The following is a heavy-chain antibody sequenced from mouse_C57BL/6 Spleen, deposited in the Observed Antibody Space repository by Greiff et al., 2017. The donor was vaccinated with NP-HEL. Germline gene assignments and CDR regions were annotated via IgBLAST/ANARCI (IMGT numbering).Heavy chain of an antibody. D-gene: IGHD3-2*02. CDR2: IYPSDSET. CDR3: ARGGGSGYPAWFAY. J-gene: IGHJ3*01. CDR1: GSPFPLSW. V-gene: IGHV1-52*01. Sequence: QVHVKQPGAELVRRGAAGKRAGKASGSPFPLSWLPWVPPLPLQGLALIFNIYPSDSETHYNQKFKDKATLTVDKSSSTAYMQLSSLTSEDSAVYYCARGGGSGYPAWFAYWGQGTLVTVSA.